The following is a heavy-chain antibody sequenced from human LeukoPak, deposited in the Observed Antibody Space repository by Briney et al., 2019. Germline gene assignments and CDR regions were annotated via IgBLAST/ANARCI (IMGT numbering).Heavy chain of an antibody. CDR3: ARVTIYGDYLENWFDP. J-gene: IGHJ5*02. V-gene: IGHV1-46*01. Sequence: ASVKVSCKASGYTFTSYYMHWVRQAPGQGLEWMGIINPSGGSTSYAQKFQGGVTMTRDMSTSTVYMELSSLRSEDTAVYYCARVTIYGDYLENWFDPWGQGTLVTVSS. CDR1: GYTFTSYY. D-gene: IGHD4-17*01. CDR2: INPSGGST.